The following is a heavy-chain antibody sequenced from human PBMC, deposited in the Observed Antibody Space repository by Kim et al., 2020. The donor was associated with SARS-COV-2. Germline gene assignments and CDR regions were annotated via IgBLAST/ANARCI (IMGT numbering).Heavy chain of an antibody. D-gene: IGHD2-21*01. CDR1: GYTFTSYY. V-gene: IGHV1-46*01. CDR3: AREDVEIATIIGTELYYYYGRDV. J-gene: IGHJ6*02. CDR2: INPSGGST. Sequence: ASVKVSCKASGYTFTSYYMHWVRQAPGQGLEWMGIINPSGGSTSYAQKFQGRVTMTRDTSTSTVYMELSSLRSEDTAVYYCAREDVEIATIIGTELYYYYGRDVWGQGTTVTVSS.